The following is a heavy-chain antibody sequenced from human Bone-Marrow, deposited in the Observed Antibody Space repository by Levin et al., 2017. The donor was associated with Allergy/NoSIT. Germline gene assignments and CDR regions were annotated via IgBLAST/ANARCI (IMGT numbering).Heavy chain of an antibody. CDR2: ISNSGGST. CDR1: GFTFSSYA. V-gene: IGHV3-23*01. D-gene: IGHD5-12*01. J-gene: IGHJ5*02. Sequence: GGSLRLSCAASGFTFSSYAMNWVRQAPGKGLEWVSSISNSGGSTYYADSLKGRFTISRDNSKNTLFMQMNSLRADDTAVYYCAKGGWISWFDPWGQGTLVTVSS. CDR3: AKGGWISWFDP.